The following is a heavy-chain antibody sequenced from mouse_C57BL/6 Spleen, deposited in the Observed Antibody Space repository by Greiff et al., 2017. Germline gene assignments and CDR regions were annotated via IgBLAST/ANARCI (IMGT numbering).Heavy chain of an antibody. D-gene: IGHD2-3*01. CDR2: ISYDGSN. Sequence: EVQLQESGPGLVKPSQSLSLTCSVTGYSITSGYYWNWIRQFPGNKLEWMGYISYDGSNNYNPSLKNRISITRDTSKNQFFLKLNSVTTEDTATYYCAKEPDGYYPYFDVWGTETTVTVSS. J-gene: IGHJ1*03. CDR1: GYSITSGYY. CDR3: AKEPDGYYPYFDV. V-gene: IGHV3-6*01.